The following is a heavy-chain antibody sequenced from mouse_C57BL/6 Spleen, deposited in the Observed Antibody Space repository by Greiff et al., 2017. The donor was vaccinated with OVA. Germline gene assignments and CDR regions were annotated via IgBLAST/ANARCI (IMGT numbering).Heavy chain of an antibody. CDR2: IRNKANNHAS. D-gene: IGHD3-1*01. J-gene: IGHJ1*03. V-gene: IGHV6-6*01. CDR1: GFTFSDAC. Sequence: EVQLLESGGGLVQPGGSMKLSCAASGFTFSDACMDWVRQSPEKGLEWVADIRNKANNHASYYAESVTGRFTISRDDSKGCVYLQRNSLRAEDTGIYSSTRNSGYFEVRGTGTTVTVAS. CDR3: TRNSGYFEV.